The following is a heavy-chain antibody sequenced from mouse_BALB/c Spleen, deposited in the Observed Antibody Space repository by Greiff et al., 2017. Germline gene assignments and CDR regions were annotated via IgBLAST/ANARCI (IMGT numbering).Heavy chain of an antibody. CDR1: GYSITSDYA. CDR3: ASLYDYDGIFAY. J-gene: IGHJ3*01. Sequence: EVQRVESGPGLVKPSQSLSLTCTVTGYSITSDYAWNWIRQFPGNKLEWMGYISYSGSTSYNPSLKSRISITRDTSKNQFFLQLNSVTTEDTATYYCASLYDYDGIFAYWGQGTLVTVSA. CDR2: ISYSGST. D-gene: IGHD2-4*01. V-gene: IGHV3-2*02.